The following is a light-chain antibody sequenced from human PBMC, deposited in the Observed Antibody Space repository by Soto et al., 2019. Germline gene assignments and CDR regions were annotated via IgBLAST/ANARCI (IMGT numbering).Light chain of an antibody. CDR2: DAS. V-gene: IGKV1-9*01. CDR1: QGISSY. Sequence: DIQLTQSPSFLSASVGDRVIITCRASQGISSYLGWYQQKPGKAPKLLIYDASNLESGIPSRFSGSGSGTEFTLTISSLQPDDFATYYCQQYDTYSWTFGQGTKVDIK. J-gene: IGKJ1*01. CDR3: QQYDTYSWT.